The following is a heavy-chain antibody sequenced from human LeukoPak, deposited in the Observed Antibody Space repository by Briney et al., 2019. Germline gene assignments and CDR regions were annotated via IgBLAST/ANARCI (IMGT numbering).Heavy chain of an antibody. CDR2: IIPILGIA. D-gene: IGHD4-17*01. Sequence: ASVKVSCKASGGTFSSYAISWVRQAPGQGLEWMGRIIPILGIANYAHKFQGRVTITADKSTSTAYMELSSLRSEDTAVYYCARDPGNTVTTLGYWGQGTLVTVSS. CDR1: GGTFSSYA. CDR3: ARDPGNTVTTLGY. V-gene: IGHV1-69*04. J-gene: IGHJ4*02.